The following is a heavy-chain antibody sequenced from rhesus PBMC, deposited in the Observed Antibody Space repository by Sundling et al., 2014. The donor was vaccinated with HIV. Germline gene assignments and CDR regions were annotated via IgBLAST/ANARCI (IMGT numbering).Heavy chain of an antibody. J-gene: IGHJ4*01. CDR2: IYGSSGNT. CDR1: GGSISGGYY. D-gene: IGHD6-25*01. V-gene: IGHV4-165*01. Sequence: QVQLQESGPGLVKPSETLSLTCAVSGGSISGGYYWSWIRQPPGKGLEWIGNIYGSSGNTYYNPSLKSRVTISTDTSKNQFSLKLSSVTAADTAVYYCAIDRAVYRQLVRSEYWGQGVLVTVSS. CDR3: AIDRAVYRQLVRSEY.